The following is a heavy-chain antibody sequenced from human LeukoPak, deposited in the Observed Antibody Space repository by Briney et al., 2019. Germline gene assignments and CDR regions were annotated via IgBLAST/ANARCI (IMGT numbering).Heavy chain of an antibody. J-gene: IGHJ5*02. CDR3: ARVSESCSSTSCYLNWFDP. CDR1: GGSISSSSYY. V-gene: IGHV4-61*02. CDR2: IYTSGST. D-gene: IGHD2-2*01. Sequence: TLSLTCTVSGGSISSSSYYWGWIRQPAGKGLEWIGRIYTSGSTNYNPSLKSRVTMSVDTSKNQFSLKLSSVTAADTAVYYCARVSESCSSTSCYLNWFDPWGQGTLVTVSS.